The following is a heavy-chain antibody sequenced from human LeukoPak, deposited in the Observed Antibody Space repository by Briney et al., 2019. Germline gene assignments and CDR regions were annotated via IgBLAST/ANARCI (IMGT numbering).Heavy chain of an antibody. CDR3: ARPSSSRAFDY. Sequence: SETLSLTCAVYGGSFSGYYWSWIRQPPGKGLEWIGEINHSGSTNSNPSLKSRVTISVDTSKTQFSLKLSSVTAADTAVYDCARPSSSRAFDYWGQGTLVTVSS. V-gene: IGHV4-34*01. D-gene: IGHD6-6*01. CDR1: GGSFSGYY. J-gene: IGHJ4*02. CDR2: INHSGST.